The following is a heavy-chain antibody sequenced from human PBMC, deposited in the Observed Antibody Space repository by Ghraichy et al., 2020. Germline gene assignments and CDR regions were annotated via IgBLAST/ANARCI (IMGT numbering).Heavy chain of an antibody. CDR2: ISSSSSYI. CDR3: ARDRDNWGHYYFDY. D-gene: IGHD7-27*01. V-gene: IGHV3-21*01. Sequence: GGSLRLSCAASGFTFSSYSMNWVRQAPGKGLEWVSSISSSSSYIYYADSVKGRFTISRDNAKNSLYLQMNSLRAEDTAVYYCARDRDNWGHYYFDYWGQGTLVTVSS. J-gene: IGHJ4*02. CDR1: GFTFSSYS.